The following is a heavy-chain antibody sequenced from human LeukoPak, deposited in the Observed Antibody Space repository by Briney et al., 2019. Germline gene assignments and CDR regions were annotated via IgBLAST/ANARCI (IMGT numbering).Heavy chain of an antibody. CDR1: GYTFTGYY. CDR2: VNPNSGDT. J-gene: IGHJ6*03. D-gene: IGHD6-19*01. Sequence: VKVSCKASGYTFTGYYLHWVRQAPGQGLEWMGCVNPNSGDTNYAQKFQGSVTMTRDTSISTVYMELSRLRSDDTAVYYCARDLRYSSGWSASGMDVWGKGTTVTISS. CDR3: ARDLRYSSGWSASGMDV. V-gene: IGHV1-2*02.